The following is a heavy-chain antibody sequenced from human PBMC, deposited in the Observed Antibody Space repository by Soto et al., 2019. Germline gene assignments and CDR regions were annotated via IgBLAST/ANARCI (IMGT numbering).Heavy chain of an antibody. V-gene: IGHV4-4*02. D-gene: IGHD3-9*01. CDR1: GGSISSSNW. CDR3: ARGGALRYFDWAGRHYYGMDV. CDR2: IYYSGST. Sequence: SETLSLTCAVSGGSISSSNWWSWVRQPPGKGLEWIGYIYYSGSTNYNPSLTSRVTISVDTSKNQFSLKLSSVTAADTAVYYCARGGALRYFDWAGRHYYGMDVWGQGTTVTVSS. J-gene: IGHJ6*02.